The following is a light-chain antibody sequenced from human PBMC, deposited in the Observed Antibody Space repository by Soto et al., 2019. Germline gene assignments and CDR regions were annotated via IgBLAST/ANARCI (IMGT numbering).Light chain of an antibody. CDR2: EVI. CDR3: SSFAGSTNFAV. J-gene: IGLJ1*01. Sequence: QSALTQPPSASGSPGQSVTISCTGTSSDVGGYNYVSWYQQHPGKAPKLMIYEVIKRPSGVPDRFSGSKSGNTASLTVSGLKAEDEADYYCSSFAGSTNFAVFGTGTKLTVL. CDR1: SSDVGGYNY. V-gene: IGLV2-8*01.